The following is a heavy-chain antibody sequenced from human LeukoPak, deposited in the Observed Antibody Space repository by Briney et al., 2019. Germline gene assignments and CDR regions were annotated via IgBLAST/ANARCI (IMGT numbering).Heavy chain of an antibody. Sequence: GASVKVSCKASGYTFTGYYMHWVRHAPGQGLELMGRINPNSGGTNYAQKFQGRVTMTRDTSISTAYMELSRLRSDDTAVYYCASAREGRDGYNFNYWGQGTLVTVSS. CDR2: INPNSGGT. D-gene: IGHD5-24*01. CDR3: ASAREGRDGYNFNY. CDR1: GYTFTGYY. J-gene: IGHJ4*02. V-gene: IGHV1-2*06.